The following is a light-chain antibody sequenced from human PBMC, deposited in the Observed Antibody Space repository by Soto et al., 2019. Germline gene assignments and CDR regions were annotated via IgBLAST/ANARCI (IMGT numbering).Light chain of an antibody. Sequence: DTVMTQSPDSLAVSLGERATINCKSSQSILYSSNNKNYLAWYQQKPGQPPKLLIYWASTRDSGVPDRFSGSGSGTDFTLTISSLQAEDVEVYYCQQYYSTPWTFGQGTKVEIK. CDR1: QSILYSSNNKNY. CDR2: WAS. J-gene: IGKJ1*01. CDR3: QQYYSTPWT. V-gene: IGKV4-1*01.